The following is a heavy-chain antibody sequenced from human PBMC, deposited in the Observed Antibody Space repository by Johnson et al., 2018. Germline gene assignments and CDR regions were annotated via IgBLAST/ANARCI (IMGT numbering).Heavy chain of an antibody. Sequence: VQLVESGGGLVQPGRSLRLSCAASGFTFDDYAMHWVRQAPGKGLEWVSGISWNSGSIGYADSVKGRFTISRDNAKNSLYLQMNSLRAEDTALYYCEKELNRAFDIWGQGTMVTVSS. CDR1: GFTFDDYA. CDR3: EKELNRAFDI. CDR2: ISWNSGSI. J-gene: IGHJ3*02. V-gene: IGHV3-9*01. D-gene: IGHD1-14*01.